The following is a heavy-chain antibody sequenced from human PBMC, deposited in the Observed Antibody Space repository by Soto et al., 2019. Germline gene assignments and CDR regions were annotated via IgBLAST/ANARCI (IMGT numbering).Heavy chain of an antibody. CDR3: ARGPALYYYGSGSFPFDY. CDR2: TNHSGST. J-gene: IGHJ4*02. D-gene: IGHD3-10*01. Sequence: SETLSLTCAVYGGSFSGYYWSWIRQPPGKGLEWIGETNHSGSTNYNPSLKSRVTMSVDTSKNQFSLKLSSVTAADTAVYYCARGPALYYYGSGSFPFDYWGQGTLVTVSS. CDR1: GGSFSGYY. V-gene: IGHV4-34*01.